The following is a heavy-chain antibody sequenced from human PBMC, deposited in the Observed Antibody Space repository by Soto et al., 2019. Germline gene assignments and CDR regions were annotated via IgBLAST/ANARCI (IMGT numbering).Heavy chain of an antibody. J-gene: IGHJ4*02. V-gene: IGHV1-69*01. CDR2: IIPIFGTA. CDR3: ARPIHSGSYNADY. D-gene: IGHD1-26*01. Sequence: QVQLVQSGAEVKKPGSSVKVSCKASGGTFSSYAISWVLHAPGQGLEWMGGIIPIFGTANYAQKFQGRVKITADESTSTAYMELSSLRSEDTAVYYCARPIHSGSYNADYWGQGTLVTVSS. CDR1: GGTFSSYA.